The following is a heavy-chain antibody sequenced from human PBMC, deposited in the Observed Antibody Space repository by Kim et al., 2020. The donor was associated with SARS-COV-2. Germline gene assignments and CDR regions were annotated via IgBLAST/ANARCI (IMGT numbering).Heavy chain of an antibody. CDR1: GFSFSDYY. V-gene: IGHV3-11*01. CDR2: ISNSGGTK. J-gene: IGHJ4*01. Sequence: GGSLRLSCEVSGFSFSDYYMTWIRQAPGKGLEWISYISNSGGTKYYADSVKGRFTISRDNAKNSLYLQMNSLRVEDTAIYYCARDSSLLVGSTLEFDSWGQGTPVTVSS. D-gene: IGHD1-26*01. CDR3: ARDSSLLVGSTLEFDS.